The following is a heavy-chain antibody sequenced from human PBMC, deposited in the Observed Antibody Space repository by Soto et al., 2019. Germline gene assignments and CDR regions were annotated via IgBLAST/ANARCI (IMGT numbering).Heavy chain of an antibody. CDR2: IIPILGIA. J-gene: IGHJ4*02. Sequence: QVQLVQSGAEVKKPGSSVKVSCKASGGTFSSYTISWVRQAPGQGLEWMGRIIPILGIANYAQKFQGRVTFTADKSTSTAYMELSSLRSEDTAVYYCARDEGVGGYSGYDHHYWGQGTLVTVSS. V-gene: IGHV1-69*08. CDR1: GGTFSSYT. CDR3: ARDEGVGGYSGYDHHY. D-gene: IGHD5-12*01.